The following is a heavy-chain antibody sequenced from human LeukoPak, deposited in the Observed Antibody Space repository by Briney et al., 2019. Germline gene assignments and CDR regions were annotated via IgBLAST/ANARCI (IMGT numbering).Heavy chain of an antibody. D-gene: IGHD3-10*01. V-gene: IGHV1-69*13. CDR3: ARDMVREFRRDAFDI. CDR1: GGTFSSYA. J-gene: IGHJ3*02. Sequence: GASVKLSCKASGGTFSSYAISWVRQAPGQGLEWMGGIIPIFGTANYAQKFQGRVTITADESTSTAYMELSSLRSEDTAVYYCARDMVREFRRDAFDIWGQGTMVTVSS. CDR2: IIPIFGTA.